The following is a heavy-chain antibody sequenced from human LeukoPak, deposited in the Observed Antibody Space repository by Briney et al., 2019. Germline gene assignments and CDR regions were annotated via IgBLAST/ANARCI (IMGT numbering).Heavy chain of an antibody. Sequence: PGGSLRLSCSVSGLSFSRYPIHWVRQAQGKGLEYVSAISSNGGSTYYAASVKGRFTISRDNSKNTLYLQMSSLRGEDTAVYYCVKDQAGTTGNAFDIWGQGTMVTVSS. V-gene: IGHV3-64D*06. CDR2: ISSNGGST. J-gene: IGHJ3*02. D-gene: IGHD1-1*01. CDR3: VKDQAGTTGNAFDI. CDR1: GLSFSRYP.